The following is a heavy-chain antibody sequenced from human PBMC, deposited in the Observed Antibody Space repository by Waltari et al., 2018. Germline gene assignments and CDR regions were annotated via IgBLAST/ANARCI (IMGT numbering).Heavy chain of an antibody. J-gene: IGHJ5*02. CDR1: GYTFTSYD. V-gene: IGHV1-8*01. CDR3: ARGLIVVVPAAMPAFDP. Sequence: QVQLVQSGAEVKKPGASVKVSCKASGYTFTSYDINWVRQATGQGLEWMGWMNPNSGNTGYEQKFQGRVTMTRNTSISTAYMELSSLRSEDTAVYYCARGLIVVVPAAMPAFDPWGQGTLVTVSS. D-gene: IGHD2-2*01. CDR2: MNPNSGNT.